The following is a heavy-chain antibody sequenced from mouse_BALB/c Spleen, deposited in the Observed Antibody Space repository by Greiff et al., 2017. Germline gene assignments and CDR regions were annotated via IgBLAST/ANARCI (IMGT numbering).Heavy chain of an antibody. CDR2: ILPGSGST. Sequence: QVQLQQSGAELMKPGASVKISCKATGYTFSSYWIEWVKQRPGHGLEWIGEILPGSGSTNYNEKFKGKATFTADTSSNTAYMQLSSLTSEDSAVYYCARPDDLPHYLFDYWGQGTTLTVSS. D-gene: IGHD1-2*01. V-gene: IGHV1-9*01. CDR1: GYTFSSYW. CDR3: ARPDDLPHYLFDY. J-gene: IGHJ2*01.